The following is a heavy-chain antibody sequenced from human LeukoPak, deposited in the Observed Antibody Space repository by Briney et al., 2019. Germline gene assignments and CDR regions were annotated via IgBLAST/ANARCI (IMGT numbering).Heavy chain of an antibody. J-gene: IGHJ4*02. D-gene: IGHD3-9*01. CDR2: IYAGGTT. CDR3: ARDGVLRYFDH. Sequence: GGSLRLSCAASGFTFSSNFLNWVRQAPGKGLEWVSVIYAGGTTYYADSVKGRFTISRDNSKNTVYLQMNSLRAEDTAVYYCARDGVLRYFDHWGQGTLVTVSS. V-gene: IGHV3-53*01. CDR1: GFTFSSNF.